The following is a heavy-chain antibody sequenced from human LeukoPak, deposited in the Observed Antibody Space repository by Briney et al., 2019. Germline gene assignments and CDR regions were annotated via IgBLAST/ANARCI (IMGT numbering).Heavy chain of an antibody. Sequence: SETLSLTCTVSGGSISSYYWSWIRQPPGKGLEWIGYIDYTGTTKYNPSLKSRATLSVDMLKNQFSLKLTSVSAADTAVYYCARQNDFMVVPVDWGQGTLVTVSS. CDR1: GGSISSYY. CDR3: ARQNDFMVVPVD. CDR2: IDYTGTT. V-gene: IGHV4-59*08. D-gene: IGHD2-2*01. J-gene: IGHJ4*02.